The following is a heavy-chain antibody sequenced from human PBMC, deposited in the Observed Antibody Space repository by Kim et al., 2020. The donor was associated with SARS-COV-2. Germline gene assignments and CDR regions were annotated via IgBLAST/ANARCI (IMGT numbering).Heavy chain of an antibody. CDR1: GYTFTSHE. CDR3: AITSGWYYYYAMDV. J-gene: IGHJ6*02. D-gene: IGHD6-19*01. CDR2: MNPHSGNT. Sequence: ASVKVSCKASGYTFTSHEIKWVRQAAGQGLEWMGWMNPHSGNTGSAQKFQGGVTMTRDISTSTAFLELSNLTSDDTAVYYCAITSGWYYYYAMDVWGQGTTVTVSS. V-gene: IGHV1-8*01.